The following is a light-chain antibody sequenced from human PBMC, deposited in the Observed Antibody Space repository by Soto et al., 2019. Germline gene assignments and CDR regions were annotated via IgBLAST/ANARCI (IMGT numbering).Light chain of an antibody. J-gene: IGKJ2*01. CDR2: AAS. V-gene: IGKV1-39*01. CDR3: QQSYSTPYT. Sequence: DIQMTQAPSSLSASVGDRVTITCRASQSISNYLKWYQQNPGKAPKLLIYAASSLQSGVPSRFSGSGSGTDFTLTISSLQPEDFATYYCQQSYSTPYTFGQGTKLEIK. CDR1: QSISNY.